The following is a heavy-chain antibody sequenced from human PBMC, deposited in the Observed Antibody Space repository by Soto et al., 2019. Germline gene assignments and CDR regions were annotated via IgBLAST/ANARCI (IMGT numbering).Heavy chain of an antibody. V-gene: IGHV4-31*03. J-gene: IGHJ5*02. CDR2: IYYSGST. CDR1: GGSISSGGYY. D-gene: IGHD2-2*02. Sequence: SETLSLTCTVSGGSISSGGYYWSWILQHPGKGLEWIGYIYYSGSTYYNPSLKSRVTISVDTSKNQFSLKLSSVTAADTAVYYCARGGCSSTSCYKADAWFDPWGQGTLVTVSS. CDR3: ARGGCSSTSCYKADAWFDP.